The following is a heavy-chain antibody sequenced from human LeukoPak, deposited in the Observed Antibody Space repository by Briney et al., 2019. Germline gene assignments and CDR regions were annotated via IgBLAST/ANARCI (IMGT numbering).Heavy chain of an antibody. CDR1: GGSFSGYY. D-gene: IGHD6-13*01. V-gene: IGHV4-34*01. J-gene: IGHJ4*02. Sequence: PSETLSLTCAVYGGSFSGYYWSWIRQPPGKGLEWIGEINHSGSTNYNPSLKSRVTISVDTSKNQFSLKLSSVTAADTAVYYCARRAGDSSSWFTDYFDYWGQGTLVTVSS. CDR3: ARRAGDSSSWFTDYFDY. CDR2: INHSGST.